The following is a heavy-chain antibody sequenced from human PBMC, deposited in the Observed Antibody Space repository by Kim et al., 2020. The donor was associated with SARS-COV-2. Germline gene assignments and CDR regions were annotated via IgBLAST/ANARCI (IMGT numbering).Heavy chain of an antibody. CDR3: AKDYYYDSSGYYPADAFDI. V-gene: IGHV3-23*01. J-gene: IGHJ3*02. CDR2: ISGSGGST. Sequence: GGSLRLSCAASGFTFSSYAMSWVRQAPGKGLEWVSAISGSGGSTYYADSVKGRFTISRDNSKNTLYLQMNSPRAEDTAVYYCAKDYYYDSSGYYPADAFDIWGQGTMVTVSS. CDR1: GFTFSSYA. D-gene: IGHD3-22*01.